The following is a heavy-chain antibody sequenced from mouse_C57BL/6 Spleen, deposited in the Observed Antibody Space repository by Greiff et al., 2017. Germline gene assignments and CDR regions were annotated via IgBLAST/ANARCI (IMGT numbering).Heavy chain of an antibody. J-gene: IGHJ4*01. CDR1: GYTFTSYW. D-gene: IGHD1-1*01. CDR3: ARLTTVVATDAMDY. CDR2: IYPGSGST. Sequence: QVQLQQPGAELVKPGASVKMSCKASGYTFTSYWITWVKQRPGQGLEWIGDIYPGSGSTNYNEKFTSKATLTVDTSSSTAYMQLSSLTSEDSAVYYCARLTTVVATDAMDYWCQGTSVTVSS. V-gene: IGHV1-55*01.